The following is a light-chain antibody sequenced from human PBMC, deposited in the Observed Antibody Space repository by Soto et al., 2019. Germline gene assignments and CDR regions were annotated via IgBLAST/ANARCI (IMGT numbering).Light chain of an antibody. J-gene: IGKJ1*01. Sequence: DIVMTQSPDSLAVSLGERATINCKSSQSVLYSSNNKNYLAWYQQKPGQPPNLLISWASTRESGVPDRFSGSGSGTDFTLTISSLQAEDVAVYYCQQYYSTPQTFGQGTKVEI. CDR3: QQYYSTPQT. CDR2: WAS. V-gene: IGKV4-1*01. CDR1: QSVLYSSNNKNY.